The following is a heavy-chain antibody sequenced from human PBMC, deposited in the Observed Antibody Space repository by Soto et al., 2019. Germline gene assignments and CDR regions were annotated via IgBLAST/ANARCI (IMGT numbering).Heavy chain of an antibody. CDR2: INPSGGST. V-gene: IGHV1-46*01. CDR1: GYTFTSYD. D-gene: IGHD3-3*01. J-gene: IGHJ6*02. Sequence: ASVKVSCKASGYTFTSYDINWVRQATGQGLEWMGIINPSGGSTSYAQKFQGRVTMTRDTSTSTVYMELSSLRSEDTAVYYCARDGLGYDFWSGPLKVATYGMDVWGQGTTVTVSS. CDR3: ARDGLGYDFWSGPLKVATYGMDV.